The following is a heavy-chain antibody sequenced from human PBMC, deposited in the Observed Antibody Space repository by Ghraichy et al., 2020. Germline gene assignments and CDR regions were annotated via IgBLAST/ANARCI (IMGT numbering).Heavy chain of an antibody. CDR1: GFTFSSAW. CDR3: VADSPVPLAQIDY. V-gene: IGHV3-15*01. D-gene: IGHD2-2*01. CDR2: FRAKTDGGTT. Sequence: GGSLRLSCAASGFTFSSAWMSWVRQAPGKGLEWGGRFRAKTDGGTTEYAAPVKGRFTISRDDSKNTLYLQMNNLKTEDTAVYYCVADSPVPLAQIDYWGQGTLVTVSS. J-gene: IGHJ4*02.